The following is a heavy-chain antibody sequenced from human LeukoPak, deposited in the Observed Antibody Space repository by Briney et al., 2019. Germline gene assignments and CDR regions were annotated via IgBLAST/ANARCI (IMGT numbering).Heavy chain of an antibody. CDR3: ARRGGWGRNAFDI. V-gene: IGHV4-59*08. D-gene: IGHD3-16*01. CDR2: IYYSGST. J-gene: IGHJ3*02. CDR1: GGSISSYY. Sequence: SETLSLTCTVSGGSISSYYWSWIRQPPGKGLEWIGYIYYSGSTNYNPSLKSRVTISVDTSKNQFSLKLSSVTAADTAVYYCARRGGWGRNAFDIWGQGTMVTVSS.